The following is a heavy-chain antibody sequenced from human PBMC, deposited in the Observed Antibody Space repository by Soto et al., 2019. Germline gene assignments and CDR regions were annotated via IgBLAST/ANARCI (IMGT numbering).Heavy chain of an antibody. CDR1: GYSFTSYW. D-gene: IGHD5-12*01. V-gene: IGHV5-51*01. Sequence: GESLKISCKGSGYSFTSYWIGWVRQMPGKGLEWMGIIYPGDSDTRYSPSFQGQVTISADKSISTAYLQWCSLKASDTAMYYCARLVEEMATTHYFDYWGQGTLVTVSS. J-gene: IGHJ4*02. CDR2: IYPGDSDT. CDR3: ARLVEEMATTHYFDY.